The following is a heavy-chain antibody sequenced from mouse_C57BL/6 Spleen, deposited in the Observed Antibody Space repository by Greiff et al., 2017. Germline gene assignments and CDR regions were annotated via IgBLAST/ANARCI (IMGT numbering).Heavy chain of an antibody. D-gene: IGHD1-1*01. CDR1: GYTFTDYE. CDR3: TRWGFITTVPPL. J-gene: IGHJ2*01. Sequence: VQLQQSGAELVRPGASVTLSCKASGYTFTDYEMHWVKQTPVHGLEWIGAIEPETGGTAYNQKFKGKAILTADKSSSTAYMELRSLTSEDSAVYYCTRWGFITTVPPLWGQGTTLTVSS. V-gene: IGHV1-15*01. CDR2: IEPETGGT.